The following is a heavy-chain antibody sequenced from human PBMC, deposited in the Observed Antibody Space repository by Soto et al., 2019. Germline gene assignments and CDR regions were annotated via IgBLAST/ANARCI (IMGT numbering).Heavy chain of an antibody. CDR3: ARDRGTYHYYYGMDV. D-gene: IGHD3-10*01. CDR2: ISAYNGNT. CDR1: GYTFTSYG. V-gene: IGHV1-18*01. J-gene: IGHJ6*02. Sequence: QVQLVQSGAEVKKPGASVKVSCKASGYTFTSYGISWVRQAPGQGLEWMGWISAYNGNTNYAQKLQGRVTMTTDTATSTADMELRRLRSDDTAVYYCARDRGTYHYYYGMDVWGQGTTVTVSS.